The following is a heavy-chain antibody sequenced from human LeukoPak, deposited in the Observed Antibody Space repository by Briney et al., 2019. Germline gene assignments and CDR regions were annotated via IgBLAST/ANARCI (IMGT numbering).Heavy chain of an antibody. CDR1: GASISSSAYY. CDR3: ARLLWFGELNAFDI. Sequence: SETLSLTCTVSGASISSSAYYWGWIRQPPGKGLEWIGNIYYSGSTYCNPSLKSQVTISVDTSKNQFSLKLSSVTAADTAVYYCARLLWFGELNAFDIWGQGTMVTVSS. V-gene: IGHV4-39*07. J-gene: IGHJ3*02. D-gene: IGHD3-10*01. CDR2: IYYSGST.